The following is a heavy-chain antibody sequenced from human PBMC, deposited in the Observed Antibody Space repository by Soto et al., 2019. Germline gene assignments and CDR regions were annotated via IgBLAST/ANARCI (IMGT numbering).Heavy chain of an antibody. CDR2: IYYSGST. V-gene: IGHV4-39*01. D-gene: IGHD1-26*01. CDR3: ARGGWELLTLDP. CDR1: GGSISSSSYY. Sequence: SETLSLTCTVSGGSISSSSYYWGWIRQPPGKGLEWIGSIYYSGSTYYNPSLKSRVTISVDTSKNQFSLKLSSVTAADTAVYYCARGGWELLTLDPWGQGTLVTVSS. J-gene: IGHJ5*02.